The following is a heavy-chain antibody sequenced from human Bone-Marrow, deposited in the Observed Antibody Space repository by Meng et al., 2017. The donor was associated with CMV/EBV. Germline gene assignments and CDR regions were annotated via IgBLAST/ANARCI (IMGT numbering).Heavy chain of an antibody. D-gene: IGHD2-2*01. CDR2: TYYRSKWYN. V-gene: IGHV6-1*01. CDR1: GDSVSSNSAA. Sequence: SETLSLTCAISGDSVSSNSAAWNWIRQSPSRGLEWLGRTYYRSKWYNDYAVSVKSRITINPDTSKNQFSLQLNSVTPEDTAVYYCASLPDPYYYYGMDVWGQGTTVTVSS. J-gene: IGHJ6*02. CDR3: ASLPDPYYYYGMDV.